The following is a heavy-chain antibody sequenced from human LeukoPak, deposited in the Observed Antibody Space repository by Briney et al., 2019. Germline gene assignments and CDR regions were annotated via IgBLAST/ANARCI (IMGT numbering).Heavy chain of an antibody. CDR3: ARRIAVWGAFDI. D-gene: IGHD6-19*01. CDR1: GYTFTSYW. J-gene: IGHJ3*02. CDR2: IYPGDSET. V-gene: IGHV5-51*01. Sequence: HGESLQISCQGSGYTFTSYWIAWVRQMPGKGLEWMAIIYPGDSETRYSPSFQGQVTISADKSTSTAYLQWSSLKASDTAIYYCARRIAVWGAFDIWGQGTLVTVSS.